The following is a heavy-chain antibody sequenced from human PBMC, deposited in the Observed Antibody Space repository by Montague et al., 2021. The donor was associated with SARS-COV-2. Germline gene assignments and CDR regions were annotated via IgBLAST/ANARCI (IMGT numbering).Heavy chain of an antibody. CDR1: GASISSNNW. CDR3: ARLGVVPSPRTFDP. D-gene: IGHD3-10*01. Sequence: SETLSLTCEVSGASISSNNWWIWVRQSPGKGLEWIGETYHSGSTNYNPSLRSRVTISVDKSKNQFSLKVNSVSAADTAAYYCARLGVVPSPRTFDPWGQGTLVTVSS. CDR2: TYHSGST. V-gene: IGHV4-4*02. J-gene: IGHJ5*02.